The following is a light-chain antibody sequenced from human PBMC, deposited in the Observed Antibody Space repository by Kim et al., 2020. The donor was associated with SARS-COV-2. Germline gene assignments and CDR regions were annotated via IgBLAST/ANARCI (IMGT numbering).Light chain of an antibody. CDR2: SND. CDR1: RSNIGSNF. Sequence: VVISCSCGRSNIGSNFINLYQQQPGTAPNLLIISNDYRPSGVPARFSCSKSGTAASLAISVLQSEDEADYYCVAWDHSLNGSVFGAGTQLTVL. J-gene: IGLJ3*02. V-gene: IGLV1-44*01. CDR3: VAWDHSLNGSV.